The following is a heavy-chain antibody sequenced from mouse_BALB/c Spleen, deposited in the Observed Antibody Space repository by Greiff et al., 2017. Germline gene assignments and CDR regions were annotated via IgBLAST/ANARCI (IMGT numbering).Heavy chain of an antibody. CDR3: ARHNYGSPMDY. Sequence: EVQRVESGGGLVKLGGSLKLSCAASGFTFSSYYMSWVRQTPEKRLELVAAINSNGGSTYYPDTVKGRFTISRDNAKNTLYLQMSSLKSEDTALYYCARHNYGSPMDYWGQGTSVTVSS. D-gene: IGHD1-2*01. CDR2: INSNGGST. CDR1: GFTFSSYY. J-gene: IGHJ4*01. V-gene: IGHV5-6-2*01.